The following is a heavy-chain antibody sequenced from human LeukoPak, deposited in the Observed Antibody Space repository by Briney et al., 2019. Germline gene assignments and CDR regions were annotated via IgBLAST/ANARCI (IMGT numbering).Heavy chain of an antibody. CDR2: ISSSGSTI. J-gene: IGHJ4*02. Sequence: PGGSLGPPCAAPGFTFSDYYMSWIGRPPGKGLEWVSYISSSGSTIYYADSVKGRFTISRDNAKNSLYLQMNGLRAEDTAEYYCARDPPDYWGQGTLVTVSS. CDR3: ARDPPDY. CDR1: GFTFSDYY. V-gene: IGHV3-11*04.